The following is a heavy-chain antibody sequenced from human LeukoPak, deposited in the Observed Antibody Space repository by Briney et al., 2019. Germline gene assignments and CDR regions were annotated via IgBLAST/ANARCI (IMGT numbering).Heavy chain of an antibody. D-gene: IGHD4-17*01. CDR2: ISSSSSYI. CDR1: GFTFSSYS. V-gene: IGHV3-21*01. J-gene: IGHJ3*02. CDR3: ARRQRHTVTTKYAFDI. Sequence: GGSLRLSCAASGFTFSSYSMNWVRQAPGKGLEWVSSISSSSSYIYYADSVKGRFTISRDNAKNSLYLQMNSLRAEDTAVYYCARRQRHTVTTKYAFDIWGQGTMVTVSS.